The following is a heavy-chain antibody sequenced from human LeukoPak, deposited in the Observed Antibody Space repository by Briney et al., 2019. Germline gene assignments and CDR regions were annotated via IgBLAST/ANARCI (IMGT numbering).Heavy chain of an antibody. CDR3: ARWWYSSRLYYFDY. CDR2: IGASGATT. V-gene: IGHV3-23*01. J-gene: IGHJ4*02. Sequence: GGSLRLSCAVSGLTFNKYAMNWVRQGPGKGLEWVSGIGASGATTYYADSVKGRFTISRDNSKNTLYLQMNSLRAEDTAVYYCARWWYSSRLYYFDYWGQGTLVTVSS. D-gene: IGHD6-13*01. CDR1: GLTFNKYA.